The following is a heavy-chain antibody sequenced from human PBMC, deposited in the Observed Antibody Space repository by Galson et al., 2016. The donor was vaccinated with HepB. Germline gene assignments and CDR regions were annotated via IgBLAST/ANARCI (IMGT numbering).Heavy chain of an antibody. CDR1: GGSISSGGFS. D-gene: IGHD3-22*01. CDR2: IQHSGSN. V-gene: IGHV4-30-2*01. Sequence: TLSLTCAVSGGSISSGGFSWSWIRQPPGKGLEWIGNIQHSGSNYYNPSLKSRVTISVDRSKNLFSLKLSSLTAADTAVYYCARNCLSGSSGYYYRLGYFDYWGQGTLVTCST. J-gene: IGHJ4*02. CDR3: ARNCLSGSSGYYYRLGYFDY.